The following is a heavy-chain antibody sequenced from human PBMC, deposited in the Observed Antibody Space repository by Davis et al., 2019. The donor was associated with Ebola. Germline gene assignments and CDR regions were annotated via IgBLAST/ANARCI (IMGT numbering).Heavy chain of an antibody. D-gene: IGHD3-10*01. J-gene: IGHJ6*04. V-gene: IGHV4-59*12. CDR3: ARDDYYGSGSYSPSYYYGMDV. CDR1: GGSISSYY. Sequence: SETLSLTCTVSGGSISSYYWSWIRQPPGKGLEWIGYIYYSGSTNYNPSLKSRVTISVDTSKNQFSLKLSSVTAADTAVYYCARDDYYGSGSYSPSYYYGMDVWGKGTTVTVSS. CDR2: IYYSGST.